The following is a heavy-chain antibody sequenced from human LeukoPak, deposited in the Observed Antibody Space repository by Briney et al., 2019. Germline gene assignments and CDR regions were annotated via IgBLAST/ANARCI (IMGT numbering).Heavy chain of an antibody. CDR2: IYYSGST. V-gene: IGHV4-30-4*02. D-gene: IGHD6-13*01. CDR3: ARDAGGAAAGAGLDY. Sequence: SETLSLTCTVSGGSIRSGDYYWSWIRQPPGKGLEWIGYIYYSGSTYYNPSLKSRVTISVDTSKNQFSLKLSSVTAADTAVYYCARDAGGAAAGAGLDYWGQGTLVTVSS. CDR1: GGSIRSGDYY. J-gene: IGHJ4*02.